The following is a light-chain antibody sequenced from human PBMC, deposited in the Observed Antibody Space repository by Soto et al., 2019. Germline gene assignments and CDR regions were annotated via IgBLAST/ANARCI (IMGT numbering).Light chain of an antibody. CDR3: LLYYGGAHVV. J-gene: IGLJ2*01. Sequence: QAVVTQEPSLTVSPGGTVILPCASSSGVVTSDNYPHWFQQKPGQAPRALIYSTTFKHSWTPARFSGSLLGGKAALTLSSVQAEDEAEYYCLLYYGGAHVVFGGGTQLTVL. CDR1: SGVVTSDNY. CDR2: STT. V-gene: IGLV7-43*01.